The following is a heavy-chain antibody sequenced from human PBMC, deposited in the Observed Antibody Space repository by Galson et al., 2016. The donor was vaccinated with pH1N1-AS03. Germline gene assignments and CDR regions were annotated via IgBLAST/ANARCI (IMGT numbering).Heavy chain of an antibody. CDR3: ARRARDSSGYYLRGFHY. V-gene: IGHV1-8*01. CDR2: MNPNSGNT. Sequence: SVKVSCKASGYTFTSNDINWVRQATGQGLEWMGWMNPNSGNTGYAQKFLGRVTMTRNTSISTAYMELSSLRSEDTAMYYCARRARDSSGYYLRGFHYWGQGTLVTVSS. CDR1: GYTFTSND. D-gene: IGHD3-22*01. J-gene: IGHJ4*02.